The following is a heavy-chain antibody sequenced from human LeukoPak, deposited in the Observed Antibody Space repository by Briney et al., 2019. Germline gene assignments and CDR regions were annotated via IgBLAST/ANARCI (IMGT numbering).Heavy chain of an antibody. Sequence: PGGSLRLSCAASRFSFSSNWMHWVRQAPGKGLVWVSRIDYDGTGTTYADSVKGRFTISRDNAKNTLYLQMNSLRAEGTAVYYCARGGPSGSVDYWGQGTLVTVSS. CDR3: ARGGPSGSVDY. D-gene: IGHD3-10*01. CDR1: RFSFSSNW. V-gene: IGHV3-74*01. J-gene: IGHJ4*02. CDR2: IDYDGTGT.